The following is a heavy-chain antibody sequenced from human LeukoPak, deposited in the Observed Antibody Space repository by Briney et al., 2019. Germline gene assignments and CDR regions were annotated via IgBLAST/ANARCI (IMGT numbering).Heavy chain of an antibody. CDR1: GFTFSDYC. J-gene: IGHJ3*02. D-gene: IGHD6-13*01. CDR2: ISNSGNTI. Sequence: GGSLRLSCAASGFTFSDYCMSWIRQAPGKGLEWVSYISNSGNTIYYPESVKGRFTISRDNAKNSLYLQMSSLRAEDTAVYYCARGGGYTSSWYLEAFDIWGQGTMVTVSS. V-gene: IGHV3-11*04. CDR3: ARGGGYTSSWYLEAFDI.